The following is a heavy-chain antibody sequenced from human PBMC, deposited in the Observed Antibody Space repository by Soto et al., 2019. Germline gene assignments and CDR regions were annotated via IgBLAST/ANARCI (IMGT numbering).Heavy chain of an antibody. D-gene: IGHD6-13*01. CDR3: ARVGAAAGTYYFDY. CDR2: IYYSGST. J-gene: IGHJ4*02. CDR1: GGSISRGGYY. V-gene: IGHV4-31*03. Sequence: SETRSLTCTVSGGSISRGGYYWIWIRQHPGKGLEWIGYIYYSGSTYYNPSLKSRVTISVDTSKNQFSLKLSSVTAADTAVYYCARVGAAAGTYYFDYWGQGTLVTVS.